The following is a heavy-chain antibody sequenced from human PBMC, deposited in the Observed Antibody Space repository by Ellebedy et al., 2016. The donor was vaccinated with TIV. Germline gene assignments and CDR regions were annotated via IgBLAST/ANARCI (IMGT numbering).Heavy chain of an antibody. J-gene: IGHJ4*02. CDR1: GGSFSGYY. V-gene: IGHV4-34*01. CDR3: ARGWDYYDSSGYQVG. CDR2: INHSGST. Sequence: GSLRLXXAVYGGSFSGYYWSWIRQPPGKGLEWIGEINHSGSTNYNPSLKSRVTISVDTSKNQFSLTLSSVTAADTAVYYCARGWDYYDSSGYQVGWGQGTLVTVSS. D-gene: IGHD3-22*01.